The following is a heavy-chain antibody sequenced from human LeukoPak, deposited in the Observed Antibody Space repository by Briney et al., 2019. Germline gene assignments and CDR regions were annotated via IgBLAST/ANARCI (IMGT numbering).Heavy chain of an antibody. J-gene: IGHJ5*02. D-gene: IGHD2-2*01. CDR1: GYSFTSYW. Sequence: GESLKISCKGSGYSFTSYWIGWVRQMPGKGLEWMGIIYPGDSDTRYSPSFQGQVTISADKSISTAYLQWSGLKASDTAMYYCARQRVVPAAIHGWFDPWGQGTLVTVSS. CDR2: IYPGDSDT. V-gene: IGHV5-51*01. CDR3: ARQRVVPAAIHGWFDP.